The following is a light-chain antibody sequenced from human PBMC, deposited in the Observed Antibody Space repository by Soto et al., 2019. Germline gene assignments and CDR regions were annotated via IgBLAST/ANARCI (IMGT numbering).Light chain of an antibody. J-gene: IGKJ2*01. CDR1: QRLLHSNGNTF. V-gene: IGKV2-28*01. CDR2: LGS. CDR3: MQALQTPYT. Sequence: EIVMTQSPPSLTVTPGEPASISCRSSQRLLHSNGNTFLDWYLQKPGQSPQLLIYLGSNRTSGVPDRDSGSEAGTDFTLKISSVEAEDVGVYYCMQALQTPYTFGQGTKLEIK.